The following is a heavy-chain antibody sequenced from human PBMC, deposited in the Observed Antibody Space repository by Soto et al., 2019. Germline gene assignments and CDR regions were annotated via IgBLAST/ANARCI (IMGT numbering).Heavy chain of an antibody. CDR1: GFTFSSYS. J-gene: IGHJ3*02. CDR3: AREHNWNDEDAFDI. V-gene: IGHV3-21*01. D-gene: IGHD1-1*01. Sequence: GGSLRLSCAASGFTFSSYSMNWVRQAPGKGLEWVSSISSSSSYIYYADSVKGRFTISRDNAKNSLYLQMNSLRAEDTAVYYWAREHNWNDEDAFDIWGQGTMVTVSS. CDR2: ISSSSSYI.